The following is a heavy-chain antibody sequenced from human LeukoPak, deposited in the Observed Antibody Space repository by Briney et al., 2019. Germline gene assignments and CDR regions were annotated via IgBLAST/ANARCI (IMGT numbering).Heavy chain of an antibody. J-gene: IGHJ5*02. CDR3: ARLGLDIVVVPAAKSGRWFDP. D-gene: IGHD2-2*01. V-gene: IGHV4-39*07. CDR1: GGSMSSSSYY. Sequence: PSETLSLTCTISGGSMSSSSYYWGWIRQPPGKGLEWIGSIYYSGGTYHNPSLKSRATISVDTSKNQFSLKLSSVTAADTAVYYCARLGLDIVVVPAAKSGRWFDPWGQGTLVTVSS. CDR2: IYYSGGT.